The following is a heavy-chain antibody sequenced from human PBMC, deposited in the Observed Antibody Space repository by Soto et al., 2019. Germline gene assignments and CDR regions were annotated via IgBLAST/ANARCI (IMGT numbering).Heavy chain of an antibody. CDR3: ARDYYGDYYFDF. J-gene: IGHJ4*02. Sequence: GGSLRLSCAASGFTFGSYGMNWVRQAPGKGLEWVSYVSLSSSYIYYADSVKGRFTSSRDNAKNSLYLQMSSLRAEDTAVYYCARDYYGDYYFDFWGQGTLVTVSS. CDR2: VSLSSSYI. CDR1: GFTFGSYG. D-gene: IGHD4-17*01. V-gene: IGHV3-21*05.